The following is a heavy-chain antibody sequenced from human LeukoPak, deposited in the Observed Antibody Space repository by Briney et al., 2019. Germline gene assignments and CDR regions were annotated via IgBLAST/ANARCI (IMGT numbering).Heavy chain of an antibody. Sequence: AASVTVSCKASGYTFTSYGISWVRQAPGQGLESMGWISAYNGNTNYAQKLQGRVTMTTDTSTSTAYMELRSLRSDDTAVYYCARIGVVVTAMHDYYYYYGMDVWGQGTTVTVSS. CDR2: ISAYNGNT. V-gene: IGHV1-18*01. CDR3: ARIGVVVTAMHDYYYYYGMDV. J-gene: IGHJ6*02. D-gene: IGHD2-21*02. CDR1: GYTFTSYG.